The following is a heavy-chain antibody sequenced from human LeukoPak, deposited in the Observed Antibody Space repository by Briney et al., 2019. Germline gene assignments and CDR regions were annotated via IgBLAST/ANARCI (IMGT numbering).Heavy chain of an antibody. D-gene: IGHD2-8*01. CDR3: ARASDYCTNGVCSPFFDY. Sequence: SETLSLTCTVSGGSISSGGYYWSWIRQHPGKGLEWIGYIYYSGSTYYNPSLKSRVTISVDTSKNQLSLKLSSVTAADTAVYYCARASDYCTNGVCSPFFDYWGQGTLVTVSS. J-gene: IGHJ4*02. CDR1: GGSISSGGYY. V-gene: IGHV4-31*03. CDR2: IYYSGST.